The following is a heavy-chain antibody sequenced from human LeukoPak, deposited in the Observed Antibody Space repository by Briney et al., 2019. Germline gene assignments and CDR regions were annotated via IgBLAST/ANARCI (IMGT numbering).Heavy chain of an antibody. D-gene: IGHD6-19*01. V-gene: IGHV4-59*12. CDR1: GGSISSYY. CDR3: ARVMVVAGMRY. J-gene: IGHJ4*02. CDR2: IYYSGST. Sequence: SETLSLTCTVSGGSISSYYWSWIRQPPGKGLEWIGYIYYSGSTNYNPSLKSRVTISVDTSKNQFSLKLSSVTAADTAVYYCARVMVVAGMRYWGQGTLVTVSS.